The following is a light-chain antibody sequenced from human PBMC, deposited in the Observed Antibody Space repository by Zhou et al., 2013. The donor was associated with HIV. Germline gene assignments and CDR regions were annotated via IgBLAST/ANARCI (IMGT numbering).Light chain of an antibody. V-gene: IGKV1-5*03. J-gene: IGKJ1*01. CDR3: QQYNSHWT. CDR1: QSIYSW. CDR2: KTS. Sequence: DIQMMQSPSTLSASIGDTVTITCRASQSIYSWLAWYQHRSGKAPDLLIYKTSILEVGVPSRFSGSGSGTEFSLTISGLQPDDFATYYCQQYNSHWTFGQGTKVELK.